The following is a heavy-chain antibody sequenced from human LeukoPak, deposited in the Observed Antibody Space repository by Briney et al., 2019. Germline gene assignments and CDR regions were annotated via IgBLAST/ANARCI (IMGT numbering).Heavy chain of an antibody. V-gene: IGHV3-49*04. CDR2: IRSKGDGGTT. D-gene: IGHD6-13*01. Sequence: PGGPLRLPCTACGFPFGYYAMIWVREAPGKGLEGVGYIRSKGDGGTTEDAASVKGRFSISRDDSKSIAYLQMNSLKSEDTAVYYCSRYSSSWDLDYWGQGTLVTVSS. J-gene: IGHJ4*02. CDR3: SRYSSSWDLDY. CDR1: GFPFGYYA.